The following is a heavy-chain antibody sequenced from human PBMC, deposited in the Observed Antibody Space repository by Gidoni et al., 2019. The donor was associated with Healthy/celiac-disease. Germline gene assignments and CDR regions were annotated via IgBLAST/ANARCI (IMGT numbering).Heavy chain of an antibody. V-gene: IGHV4-4*07. J-gene: IGHJ6*02. CDR1: GGSIRSYY. Sequence: QVQLQESGPGLVKRSETLSLTCTGSGGSIRSYYWSWIRQPAGKGLEWIGRIYTSGSTNYNPSLKSRVTMSVDTSKNQFSLKLSSVTAADTAVYYCARDEGIPEYYYGMDVWGQGTTVTVSS. CDR3: ARDEGIPEYYYGMDV. CDR2: IYTSGST. D-gene: IGHD6-13*01.